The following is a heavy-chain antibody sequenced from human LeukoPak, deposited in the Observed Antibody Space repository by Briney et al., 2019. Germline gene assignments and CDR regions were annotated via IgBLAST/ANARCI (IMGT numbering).Heavy chain of an antibody. V-gene: IGHV1-18*01. Sequence: ASVKVSCMASGYTFTSYGICWVRQAPGQGLEWMGWLSAYNGNTNYAQKLQGSVTMTTDTSTSTAYMELRSLRSDDTAVYYCARDFGSYDIWTGDPSEREPWGQGTLVGVRS. CDR1: GYTFTSYG. CDR3: ARDFGSYDIWTGDPSEREP. J-gene: IGHJ5*02. CDR2: LSAYNGNT. D-gene: IGHD3-9*01.